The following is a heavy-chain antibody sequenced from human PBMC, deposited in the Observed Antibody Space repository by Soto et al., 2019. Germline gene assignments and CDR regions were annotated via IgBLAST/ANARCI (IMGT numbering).Heavy chain of an antibody. D-gene: IGHD3-10*01. CDR1: GGSISSYY. J-gene: IGHJ4*02. Sequence: SETLSLTCTVSGGSISSYYWSWIRQPPGKGLEWIGYIYYSGSTNYNPSLKSRVTISVDTSKNQFSLKLSSVTAADTAVYYCARSPRGNYGYPSYFVYWCQGTLRTVSS. CDR2: IYYSGST. V-gene: IGHV4-59*01. CDR3: ARSPRGNYGYPSYFVY.